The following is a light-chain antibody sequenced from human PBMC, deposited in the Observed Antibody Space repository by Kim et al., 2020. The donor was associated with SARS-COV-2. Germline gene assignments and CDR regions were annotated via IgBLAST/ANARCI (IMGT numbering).Light chain of an antibody. CDR2: AAS. V-gene: IGKV1-39*01. CDR3: QQSYSTPYT. Sequence: SASVGDRVTITCRASQRITTHLNWYQQKPGKAPKVLISAASSLQSGAPSRFSGSGSGTGFTLTISGLQPEDSATYYCQQSYSTPYTFGQGTKLEIK. J-gene: IGKJ2*01. CDR1: QRITTH.